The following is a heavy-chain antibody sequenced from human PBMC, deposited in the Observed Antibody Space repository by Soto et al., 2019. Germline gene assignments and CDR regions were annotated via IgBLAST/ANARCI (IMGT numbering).Heavy chain of an antibody. J-gene: IGHJ4*01. CDR1: GFTFSNYA. V-gene: IGHV3-30*03. D-gene: IGHD3-22*01. Sequence: GGSLRLSCAASGFTFSNYAMHWVRQAPGKGLEWVAIISFDGSNRFYRDSVKGRFTISRDNSKNTLYLEMNSLQTEDTAMYYCTTDSYITTITVRFDYWGHGTLVTVSS. CDR3: TTDSYITTITVRFDY. CDR2: ISFDGSNR.